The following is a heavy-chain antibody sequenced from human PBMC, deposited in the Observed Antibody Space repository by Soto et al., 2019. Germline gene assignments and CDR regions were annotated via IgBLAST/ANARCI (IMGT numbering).Heavy chain of an antibody. V-gene: IGHV3-33*01. Sequence: QVQLVESGGGVVQPGRSLRLSCAASGFTFSAYGMHWVRQAPGKGLEWVAVIWYDGSNKYYVDSVKGRFTISRDDSKNKLYLQMNSLRAEDTAVYYCARETGAPLYGMDVWGQGTTVTVSS. CDR1: GFTFSAYG. CDR2: IWYDGSNK. J-gene: IGHJ6*02. CDR3: ARETGAPLYGMDV. D-gene: IGHD7-27*01.